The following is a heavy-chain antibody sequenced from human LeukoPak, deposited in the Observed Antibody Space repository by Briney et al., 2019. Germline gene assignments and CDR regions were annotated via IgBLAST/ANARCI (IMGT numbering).Heavy chain of an antibody. V-gene: IGHV4-34*01. CDR1: GGSFSGYY. D-gene: IGHD6-13*01. Sequence: PSETLSLTCAVYGGSFSGYYWSWIRQPPGKGLEWIGEINHSGSTNYNPSLKSRVTISVDTSKNQFSLKLSSVTAADTAVYYCARAASSSWFMYFQHWGQGTLVTVSS. CDR2: INHSGST. CDR3: ARAASSSWFMYFQH. J-gene: IGHJ1*01.